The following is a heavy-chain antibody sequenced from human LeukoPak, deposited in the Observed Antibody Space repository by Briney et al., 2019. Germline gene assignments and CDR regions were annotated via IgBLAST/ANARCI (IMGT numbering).Heavy chain of an antibody. V-gene: IGHV4-31*03. Sequence: PSETLSLTCTVSGGSISSGGYYWSWIRQHPGKGLEWIGYIYYSGSTYYNPSLKSRVTISVDTSKNQFSLKLSSVTAADTAVYYCASSACSSTSCYNYFDYWGQGTLVTVSS. CDR2: IYYSGST. D-gene: IGHD2-2*02. CDR3: ASSACSSTSCYNYFDY. J-gene: IGHJ4*02. CDR1: GGSISSGGYY.